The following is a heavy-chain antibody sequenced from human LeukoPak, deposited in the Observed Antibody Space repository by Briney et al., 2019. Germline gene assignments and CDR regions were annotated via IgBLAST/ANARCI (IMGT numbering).Heavy chain of an antibody. CDR2: ISAYNGNT. CDR3: GRGEGFLDY. V-gene: IGHV1-18*01. Sequence: ASVKVSCKASGYTFTSYGISWVRQAPGQGLEWMGWISAYNGNTNYAQKLQGRVTMTTDTSTSTVCMELRSLRSDDTAVYYCGRGEGFLDYWGQGTLVTVSS. CDR1: GYTFTSYG. J-gene: IGHJ4*02.